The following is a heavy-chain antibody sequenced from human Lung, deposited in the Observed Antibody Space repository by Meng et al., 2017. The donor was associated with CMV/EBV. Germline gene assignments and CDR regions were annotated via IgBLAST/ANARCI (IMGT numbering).Heavy chain of an antibody. J-gene: IGHJ1*01. D-gene: IGHD3-10*01. CDR2: IPHRGSS. CDR1: GDSITTHNW. CDR3: LRRSGGSV. V-gene: IGHV4-4*02. Sequence: QVRWRGAGPALGKPAETLALPSPVSGDSITTHNWRAWVRQPPGKGLEWIGEIPHRGSSAYNPSLKSRVSMSIDKSKNQFSLKLTSVTAADTAVYHCLRRSGGSVWGQGTLVTVSS.